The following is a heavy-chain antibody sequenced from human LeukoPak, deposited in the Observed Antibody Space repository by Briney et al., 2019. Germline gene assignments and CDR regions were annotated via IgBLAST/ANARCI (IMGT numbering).Heavy chain of an antibody. J-gene: IGHJ5*02. CDR3: ARDTRGTSSGWFDP. Sequence: SVKVSCKASGGTFSSYAISWVRQAPGQGLEWMGRIIPIFGIANYAQKFQGRVTITADKYTSTAYMELSSLRSEDTAVYYCARDTRGTSSGWFDPWGQGTLVTVSS. D-gene: IGHD2-2*01. V-gene: IGHV1-69*04. CDR2: IIPIFGIA. CDR1: GGTFSSYA.